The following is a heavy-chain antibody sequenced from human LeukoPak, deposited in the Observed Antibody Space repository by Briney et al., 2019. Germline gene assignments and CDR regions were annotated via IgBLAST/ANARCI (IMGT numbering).Heavy chain of an antibody. CDR1: GFTFDTYG. D-gene: IGHD2-2*02. V-gene: IGHV3-21*01. CDR2: ITSSSYI. J-gene: IGHJ6*02. Sequence: GGSLRLSCAASGFTFDTYGMNWVRQAPGKGLEWVSSITSSSYIYYADSVRGRFTISRDNAKNSLYLQMHSLRAEDTALYYCARDRELRYCSSTTCYNYFAMDVWGQGTTVTVSS. CDR3: ARDRELRYCSSTTCYNYFAMDV.